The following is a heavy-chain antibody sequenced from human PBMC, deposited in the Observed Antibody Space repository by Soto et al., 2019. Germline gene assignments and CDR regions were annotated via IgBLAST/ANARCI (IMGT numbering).Heavy chain of an antibody. CDR3: ARVGTSCHSGGCYYYYGLGL. V-gene: IGHV4-61*01. CDR2: IYYSGST. J-gene: IGHJ6*02. CDR1: GDSVGNGPYY. D-gene: IGHD1-26*01. Sequence: QVRLQESGPGLVKPSETLSLSCLVSGDSVGNGPYYWSWIRQPPGKGLEWIGYIYYSGSTNLNPSLGSRVNISIDTSKNQFSLKLRSVTAADAAVYFCARVGTSCHSGGCYYYYGLGLWGQGTTVAISS.